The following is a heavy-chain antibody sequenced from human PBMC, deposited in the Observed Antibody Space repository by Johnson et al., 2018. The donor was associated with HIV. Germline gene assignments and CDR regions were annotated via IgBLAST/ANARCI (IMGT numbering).Heavy chain of an antibody. Sequence: VQLVESGEGVVRPGGSLRLSCAASGFTFDDYAMHWVRQAPGKGLEWVSGISWNSGSIGYADSVKGRFTISRDNAKNSLYLQMNNLRDEDTAVYYCAKNQLLRYDAFNFWGQGTMVTVSS. CDR2: ISWNSGSI. CDR1: GFTFDDYA. CDR3: AKNQLLRYDAFNF. V-gene: IGHV3-9*01. J-gene: IGHJ3*01. D-gene: IGHD3-22*01.